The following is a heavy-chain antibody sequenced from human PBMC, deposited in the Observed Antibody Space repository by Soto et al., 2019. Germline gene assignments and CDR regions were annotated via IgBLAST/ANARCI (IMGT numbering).Heavy chain of an antibody. CDR2: VSSHSSTT. Sequence: LRLSCAASGFTFSTYSMNWVRQAPGKGLEWVSYVSSHSSTTYYADSVKGRSSISRDNAENALYLQMNSLRDEDTAVYYCVRDASGGSYLNYFDLWGQGALVTVSS. CDR1: GFTFSTYS. J-gene: IGHJ5*02. CDR3: VRDASGGSYLNYFDL. D-gene: IGHD6-19*01. V-gene: IGHV3-48*02.